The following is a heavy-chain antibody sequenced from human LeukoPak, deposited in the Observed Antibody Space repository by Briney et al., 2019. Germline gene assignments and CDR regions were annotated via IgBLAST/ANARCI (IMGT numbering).Heavy chain of an antibody. CDR2: IGNCGTSK. D-gene: IGHD2-15*01. J-gene: IGHJ4*02. CDR1: GFTFSNYA. Sequence: GWSLTLSCAASGFTFSNYAMSWVRQAPGKGLDWVSGIGNCGTSKYYADSVKGRLTSSRDNSKDTLFLQINSLRAEDTAVYFGAQTRFISPRYCFDYWGQGTLVTVSS. CDR3: AQTRFISPRYCFDY. V-gene: IGHV3-23*01.